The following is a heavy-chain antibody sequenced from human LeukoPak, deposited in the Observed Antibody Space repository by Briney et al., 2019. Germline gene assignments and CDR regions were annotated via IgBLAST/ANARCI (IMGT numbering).Heavy chain of an antibody. J-gene: IGHJ3*02. D-gene: IGHD3-10*01. CDR2: INAGNGNT. Sequence: ASVKVSCKASEYTFTSYAMHWVRQAPGQRLEWMGWINAGNGNTKYSQKFQGRVTITRDTSASTAYMELSSLRSEDTAVYYCARELNYYGSGSYYGEGAFDIWGQGTMVTVSS. CDR3: ARELNYYGSGSYYGEGAFDI. V-gene: IGHV1-3*01. CDR1: EYTFTSYA.